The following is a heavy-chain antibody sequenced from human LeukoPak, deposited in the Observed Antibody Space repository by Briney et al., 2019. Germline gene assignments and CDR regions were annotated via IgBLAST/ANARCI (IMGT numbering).Heavy chain of an antibody. D-gene: IGHD6-6*01. CDR1: GFNFNTYW. J-gene: IGHJ6*03. Sequence: GGSLRLSCAASGFNFNTYWMSWVRQAPGKGLEWVANIKQDGSEKFYVDSMKGRFTISRDNSKNTLYLQMNSLRAEDTAVYYCATGGSSSGYYYYMDVWGKGTTVTVSS. CDR2: IKQDGSEK. CDR3: ATGGSSSGYYYYMDV. V-gene: IGHV3-7*03.